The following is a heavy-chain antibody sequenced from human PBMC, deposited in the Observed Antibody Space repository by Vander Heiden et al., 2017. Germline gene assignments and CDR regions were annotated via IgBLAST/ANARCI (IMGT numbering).Heavy chain of an antibody. J-gene: IGHJ4*02. CDR1: GFTFSSYS. CDR3: ARADYGDYVGGY. D-gene: IGHD4-17*01. CDR2: ISSSSSYI. Sequence: EVQLVESGGGLVKPGGSLRPACAASGFTFSSYSMNWVRQAPGKGLEWVSSISSSSSYIYYADSVKGRFTISRDNAKNSLYLQMNSLRAEDTAVYYCARADYGDYVGGYWGQGTLVTVSS. V-gene: IGHV3-21*01.